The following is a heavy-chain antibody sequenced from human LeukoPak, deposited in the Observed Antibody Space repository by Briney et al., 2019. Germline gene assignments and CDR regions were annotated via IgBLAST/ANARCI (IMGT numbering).Heavy chain of an antibody. J-gene: IGHJ4*02. D-gene: IGHD1-1*01. CDR2: INGDGNNV. CDR3: AAGPAGNGHLSSY. Sequence: PGGSLRLSCAAPGFTFNNYWLHWVRQVPGKGLMWVSRINGDGNNVSYADSVKGRFTISRDNAKNTLHLQMNSLRAEDTAVYYCAAGPAGNGHLSSYWGQGTRVTVSS. V-gene: IGHV3-74*01. CDR1: GFTFNNYW.